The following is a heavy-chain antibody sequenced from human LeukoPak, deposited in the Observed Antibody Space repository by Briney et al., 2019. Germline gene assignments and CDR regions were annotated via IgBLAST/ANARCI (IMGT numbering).Heavy chain of an antibody. D-gene: IGHD6-13*01. J-gene: IGHJ6*02. CDR3: ARGQPPSYYDMDV. V-gene: IGHV3-33*01. Sequence: GGSLRLSCAASGFTFSSYGMHWVRQAPGKGLEWVAVIWSDGSSKHYADSVKGRFTIFRDNSKNTLYLQMNSLRGEDTAVYYCARGQPPSYYDMDVWGQGTTVTVSS. CDR2: IWSDGSSK. CDR1: GFTFSSYG.